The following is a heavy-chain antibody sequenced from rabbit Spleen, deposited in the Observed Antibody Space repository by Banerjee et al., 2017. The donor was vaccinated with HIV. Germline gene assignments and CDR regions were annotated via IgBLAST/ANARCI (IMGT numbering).Heavy chain of an antibody. CDR3: TRDDGSGHYVDGYFNL. CDR1: GFSFSSGYD. CDR2: IYTGNGKN. Sequence: ESGGGLVKPGASLTLTCKASGFSFSSGYDMSWVRQAPGKGLEWIGFIYTGNGKNYYASWAKGRFTISKTSSTTVTLQVTSLTAADTATYFCTRDDGSGHYVDGYFNLWGPGTLVTVS. V-gene: IGHV1S40*01. D-gene: IGHD1-1*01. J-gene: IGHJ4*01.